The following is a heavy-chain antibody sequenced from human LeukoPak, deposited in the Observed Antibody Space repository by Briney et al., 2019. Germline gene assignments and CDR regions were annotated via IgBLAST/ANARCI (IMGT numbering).Heavy chain of an antibody. J-gene: IGHJ4*02. V-gene: IGHV4-4*09. CDR2: IHTSGDS. D-gene: IGHD4-17*01. Sequence: SETLSLTCTVSGGSISSYYWSWIRQPPGKGLEWVGYIHTSGDSNYNPSLKSRVTISVDTSKNQLSLKLGSVTAADTAVYYCARHNPQAPYGDYGSWGQGILVTVSS. CDR3: ARHNPQAPYGDYGS. CDR1: GGSISSYY.